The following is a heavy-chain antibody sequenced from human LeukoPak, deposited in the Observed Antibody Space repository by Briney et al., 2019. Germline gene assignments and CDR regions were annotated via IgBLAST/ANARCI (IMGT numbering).Heavy chain of an antibody. CDR2: MNPNSGNT. Sequence: ASVKVSCKASGYTFNNHDINWVRQATGQGLEWMGWMNPNSGNTGYAQKFQGRVTMTRDTSISTAYMELSRLRSDDTAVYYCASEFGKAHSVPAAIYWGQGTLVTVSS. V-gene: IGHV1-8*01. J-gene: IGHJ4*02. CDR3: ASEFGKAHSVPAAIY. D-gene: IGHD2-2*01. CDR1: GYTFNNHD.